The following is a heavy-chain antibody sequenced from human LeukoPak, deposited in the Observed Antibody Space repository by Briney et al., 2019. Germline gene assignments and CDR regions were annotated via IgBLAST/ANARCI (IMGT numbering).Heavy chain of an antibody. J-gene: IGHJ4*02. V-gene: IGHV1-46*01. CDR1: GYTFTSYY. Sequence: GASVKVSCKVSGYTFTSYYMHWVRQAPGQGLEWMGIINPSGGSTSYAQKFQGRVTMTRDTSTSTVYMELSSLRSEDTAVYYCARDRGRWLPDDYWGQGTLVTVSS. CDR3: ARDRGRWLPDDY. D-gene: IGHD5-24*01. CDR2: INPSGGST.